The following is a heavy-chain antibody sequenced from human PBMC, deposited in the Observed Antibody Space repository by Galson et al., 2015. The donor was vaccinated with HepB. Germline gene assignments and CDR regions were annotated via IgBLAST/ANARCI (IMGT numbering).Heavy chain of an antibody. CDR2: IIPIFGTA. Sequence: SVKVSCKASGGTFSSYAISWVRQAPGQGLEWMGGIIPIFGTANYAQKFQGRVTITADESTSTAYMELSSLRSEDTAVYYCARDPGSGSASYYYYGMDVWGQGTTVTVSS. J-gene: IGHJ6*02. CDR3: ARDPGSGSASYYYYGMDV. D-gene: IGHD6-19*01. CDR1: GGTFSSYA. V-gene: IGHV1-69*13.